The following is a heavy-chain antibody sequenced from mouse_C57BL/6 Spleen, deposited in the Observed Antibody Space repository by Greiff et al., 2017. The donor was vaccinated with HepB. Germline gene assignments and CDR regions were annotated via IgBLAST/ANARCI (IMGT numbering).Heavy chain of an antibody. CDR1: GYAFSSYW. D-gene: IGHD4-1*01. V-gene: IGHV1-80*01. CDR2: IYPGDGDT. CDR3: ARRGVLGNAMDY. J-gene: IGHJ4*01. Sequence: VQLQQSGAELVKPGASVKISCKASGYAFSSYWMNWVKQRPGKGLEWIGQIYPGDGDTNYNGKFKGKATLTADKSSSTAYMQLSSLTSEDSAVYVCARRGVLGNAMDYWGQGTSVTVSS.